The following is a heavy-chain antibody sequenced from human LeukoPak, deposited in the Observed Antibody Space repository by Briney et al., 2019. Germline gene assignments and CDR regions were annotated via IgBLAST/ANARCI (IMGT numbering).Heavy chain of an antibody. CDR3: ARDRAGGSGIMAYDY. D-gene: IGHD3-10*01. CDR1: GFTFSSYA. J-gene: IGHJ4*02. CDR2: ISGPSTTI. V-gene: IGHV3-48*04. Sequence: GGSLRLSCAASGFTFSSYAMSWVRQAPGKGLEWVSYISGPSTTIYYADSVKGRFTISRDNAKQSLYLQMNSLRVEDTAVYYCARDRAGGSGIMAYDYWGQGTLVTVSS.